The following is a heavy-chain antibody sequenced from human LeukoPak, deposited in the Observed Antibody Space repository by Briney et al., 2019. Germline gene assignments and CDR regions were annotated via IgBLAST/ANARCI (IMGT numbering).Heavy chain of an antibody. CDR1: GGSISNYY. J-gene: IGHJ5*02. CDR3: ARGRGWFDP. D-gene: IGHD3-10*01. Sequence: SETLSLTCTVSGGSISNYYWSWIRQPPGKGLGWIAYINYSGNTDYNPPLKSRVTISVDTSKNQFSLKLSSVTAADTAVYYCARGRGWFDPWGQGTLVIVSS. CDR2: INYSGNT. V-gene: IGHV4-59*08.